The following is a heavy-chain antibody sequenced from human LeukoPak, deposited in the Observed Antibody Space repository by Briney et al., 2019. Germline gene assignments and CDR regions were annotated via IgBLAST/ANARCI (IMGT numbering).Heavy chain of an antibody. CDR2: ISYDGNNK. J-gene: IGHJ4*02. CDR1: GFTFSSYG. V-gene: IGHV3-30*18. Sequence: GGSLRLSCAASGFTFSSYGMHWVRQAPGKGLEWVAVISYDGNNKYYADSVKGRFTISRDNSKNTLYLQMNSLRAEDTAVYYCAKEYCSRTSCYTVGYFDHWGQGTLVTVSS. D-gene: IGHD2-2*02. CDR3: AKEYCSRTSCYTVGYFDH.